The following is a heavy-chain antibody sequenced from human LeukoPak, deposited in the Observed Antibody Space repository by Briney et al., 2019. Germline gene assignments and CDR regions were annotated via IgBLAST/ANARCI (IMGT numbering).Heavy chain of an antibody. CDR3: ARDFGTGYDKLDS. D-gene: IGHD5-12*01. Sequence: PGGSLRLSCVTSGFTFSTYGMHWVRQAPGKGLDWVAVICYVGTKKYYADSVKGRFTISRDDFKNTVFLQMNSLRAADTAVYYCARDFGTGYDKLDSWGQGTLVTVSS. V-gene: IGHV3-33*01. CDR1: GFTFSTYG. J-gene: IGHJ4*02. CDR2: ICYVGTKK.